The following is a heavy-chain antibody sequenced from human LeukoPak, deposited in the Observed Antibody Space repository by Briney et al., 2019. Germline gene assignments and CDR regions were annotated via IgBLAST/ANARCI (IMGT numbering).Heavy chain of an antibody. CDR2: IVVGSGNT. CDR1: GFTFTSSA. D-gene: IGHD6-19*01. CDR3: AAVGAVAGTLTYHYYGMDV. J-gene: IGHJ6*02. V-gene: IGHV1-58*02. Sequence: SVKVSCKASGFTFTSSAMQGVRQARGQRLEWIGWIVVGSGNTNYAQKFQERVTITRDMSTSTAYMELSSLRSEDTAVYYCAAVGAVAGTLTYHYYGMDVWGQGTTVTVSS.